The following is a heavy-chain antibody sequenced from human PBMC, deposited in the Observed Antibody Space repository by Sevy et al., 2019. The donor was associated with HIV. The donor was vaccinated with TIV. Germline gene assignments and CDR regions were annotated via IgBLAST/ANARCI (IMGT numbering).Heavy chain of an antibody. CDR1: GFTFSSYD. J-gene: IGHJ5*02. D-gene: IGHD3-9*01. CDR3: TRNGAAFDNGFDP. Sequence: GGSLRLSCTASGFTFSSYDMNWVRQAPGKGLEWVSKMSSSGSSIYYADSVKGRFTISRDNAKNSLNLQMNSLRAEDTALYYCTRNGAAFDNGFDPWGQGTLVTVSS. V-gene: IGHV3-48*03. CDR2: MSSSGSSI.